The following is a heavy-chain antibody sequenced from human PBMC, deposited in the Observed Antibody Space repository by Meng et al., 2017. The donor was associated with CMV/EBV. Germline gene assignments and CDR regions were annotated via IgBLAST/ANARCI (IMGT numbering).Heavy chain of an antibody. J-gene: IGHJ4*02. D-gene: IGHD3-16*01. CDR3: AKDTGFGGYFDY. CDR1: GFTFSSLG. Sequence: GHLGGSGGGVVQPGGYLRISCASSGFTFSSLGMHWVRQAPGKGLEWVAFIRYDGSNKYYADSVKGRFTISRDNSKNTLYLQMNSLRAEDTAVYYCAKDTGFGGYFDYWGQGTLVTVSS. V-gene: IGHV3-30*02. CDR2: IRYDGSNK.